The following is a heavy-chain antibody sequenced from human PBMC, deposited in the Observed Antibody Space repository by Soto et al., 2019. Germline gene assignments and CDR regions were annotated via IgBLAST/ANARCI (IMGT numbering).Heavy chain of an antibody. D-gene: IGHD3-9*01. V-gene: IGHV4-59*01. CDR2: IYYSGST. CDR1: VGSISSYY. Sequence: SETLSLTCTVSVGSISSYYWSWIRQPPGKGLEWIGYIYYSGSTNYNPSLKSRVTISVDTSKNQFSLKLSSVTAADTAVYYCARGRVSYDILTGYYTVVYYGMDVWGQGTTVTSP. J-gene: IGHJ6*02. CDR3: ARGRVSYDILTGYYTVVYYGMDV.